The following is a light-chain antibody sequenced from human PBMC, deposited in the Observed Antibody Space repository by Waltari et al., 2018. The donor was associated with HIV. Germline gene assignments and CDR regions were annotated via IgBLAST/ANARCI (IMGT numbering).Light chain of an antibody. V-gene: IGLV1-47*01. CDR2: RNN. CDR3: AAWDDTLTVV. J-gene: IGLJ2*01. Sequence: QSVLTQPPSASGTPGQRVTISCSGTSSNIGTNYVHWYQQFPGTAPKLLIYRNNKRPSGVPDRFSGSKSGTSASLDISGLRSDDEAEYYCAAWDDTLTVVFGGGTKLTVL. CDR1: SSNIGTNY.